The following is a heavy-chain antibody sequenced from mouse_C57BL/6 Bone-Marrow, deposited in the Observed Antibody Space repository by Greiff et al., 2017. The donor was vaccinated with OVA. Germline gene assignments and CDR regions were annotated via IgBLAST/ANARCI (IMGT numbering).Heavy chain of an antibody. CDR1: GFTFSSYG. CDR2: ISSGGSYT. J-gene: IGHJ3*01. Sequence: EVKLMESGGDLVKPGGSLKLSCAASGFTFSSYGMSWVLQTPDKRLEWVATISSGGSYTYYPDSVQGRFTISRDNAKNTLYLQMSSLKSEDTAMYYCARSYYSNYVWFAYWGQGTLVTVSA. D-gene: IGHD2-5*01. V-gene: IGHV5-6*01. CDR3: ARSYYSNYVWFAY.